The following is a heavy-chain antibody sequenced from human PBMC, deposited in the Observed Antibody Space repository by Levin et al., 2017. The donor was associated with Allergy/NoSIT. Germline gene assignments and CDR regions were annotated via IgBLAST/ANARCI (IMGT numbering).Heavy chain of an antibody. D-gene: IGHD2-2*01. V-gene: IGHV3-11*01. J-gene: IGHJ4*02. CDR2: ISSSGSNI. CDR3: ARFEGGVVPAATVDY. Sequence: GGSLRLSCAASGFTFSDYYMSWIRQAPGKGLEWVSYISSSGSNIYYEDSVKGRFTISRDNAKNSLYLQMNSLRAEDTAVYYCARFEGGVVPAATVDYWGQGTLVTVSS. CDR1: GFTFSDYY.